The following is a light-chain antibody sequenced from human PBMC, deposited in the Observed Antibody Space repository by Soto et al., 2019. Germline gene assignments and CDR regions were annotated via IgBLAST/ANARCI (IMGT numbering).Light chain of an antibody. V-gene: IGKV1-5*03. CDR3: QRYNTYPLT. J-gene: IGKJ4*01. CDR2: KAS. CDR1: ESISSW. Sequence: DIQMTQSPSTLSASVGDRVSITCRASESISSWLAWYQQKPGKAPKILINKASNLESGVPSRFSGSGSGTEFTLTISSLQPDDFATYYCQRYNTYPLTFGGGTKVEIK.